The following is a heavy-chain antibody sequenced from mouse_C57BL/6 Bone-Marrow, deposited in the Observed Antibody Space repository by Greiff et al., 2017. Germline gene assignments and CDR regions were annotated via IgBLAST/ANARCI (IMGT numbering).Heavy chain of an antibody. Sequence: VQLQESGAELARPGASVKLSCKASGYTFTSYGISWVKQRTGQGLEWIGEIYPRSGNTYYNEKFKGKATLTADKSSSTAYMELRSLTSEDSAVYFCARSLSDWYFDVWGTGTTVTVSS. J-gene: IGHJ1*03. CDR3: ARSLSDWYFDV. CDR2: IYPRSGNT. D-gene: IGHD1-2*01. CDR1: GYTFTSYG. V-gene: IGHV1-81*01.